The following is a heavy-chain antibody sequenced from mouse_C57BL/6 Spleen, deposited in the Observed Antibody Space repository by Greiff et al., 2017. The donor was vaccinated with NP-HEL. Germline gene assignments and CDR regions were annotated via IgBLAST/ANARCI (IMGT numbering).Heavy chain of an antibody. J-gene: IGHJ1*03. Sequence: EVKLQESGGGLVQPGGSMKLSCVASGFTFSNYWMNWVRQSPEKGLEWVAQIRLKSDNYATHYAESVKGRFTISRDDSKSSVYLQMNNLRAEDTGIYYCTNDGYPRSLWYFDVWGTGTTVTVSS. V-gene: IGHV6-3*01. CDR2: IRLKSDNYAT. CDR1: GFTFSNYW. D-gene: IGHD2-3*01. CDR3: TNDGYPRSLWYFDV.